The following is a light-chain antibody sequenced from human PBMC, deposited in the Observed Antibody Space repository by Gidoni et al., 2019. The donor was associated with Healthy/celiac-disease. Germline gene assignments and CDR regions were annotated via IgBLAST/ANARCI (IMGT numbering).Light chain of an antibody. Sequence: DIKITQSPSSLSASVGDRVTITCRASQSISSYLNWYQQKPGKAPKLLIYAASSLQSGVPSRFSGSGSGTDFTLTISSLQPEDFATYYGQQSYSTPPYTFXQXTKLEIK. CDR2: AAS. CDR3: QQSYSTPPYT. V-gene: IGKV1-39*01. CDR1: QSISSY. J-gene: IGKJ2*01.